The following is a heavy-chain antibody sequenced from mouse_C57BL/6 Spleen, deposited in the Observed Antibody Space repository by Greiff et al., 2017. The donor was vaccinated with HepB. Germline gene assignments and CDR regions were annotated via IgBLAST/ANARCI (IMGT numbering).Heavy chain of an antibody. D-gene: IGHD2-1*01. Sequence: DVMLVESGGGLVQPGGSLKLSCAASGFTFSDYYMYWVRQTPEKRLEWVAYISNGGGSTYYPDTVKGRFTISRDNAKNTLYLQMSRLKSEDTAMYYCARHWGNGNYWFAYWGQGTLVTVSA. CDR1: GFTFSDYY. V-gene: IGHV5-12*01. J-gene: IGHJ3*01. CDR2: ISNGGGST. CDR3: ARHWGNGNYWFAY.